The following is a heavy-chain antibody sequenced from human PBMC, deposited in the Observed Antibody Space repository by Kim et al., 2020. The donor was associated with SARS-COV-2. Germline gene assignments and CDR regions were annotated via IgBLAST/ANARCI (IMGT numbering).Heavy chain of an antibody. CDR3: AIGAVGATARGFDY. D-gene: IGHD3-16*01. V-gene: IGHV4-61*01. CDR2: IYNSGST. Sequence: SETLSLTCTVSGGSVSSGSYYWSWIRQPPGKGLEWIGYIYNSGSTNYNPSLTSRVTISVDTSKNQFSLKLSSVTASDTAVYYCAIGAVGATARGFDYW. J-gene: IGHJ4*01. CDR1: GGSVSSGSYY.